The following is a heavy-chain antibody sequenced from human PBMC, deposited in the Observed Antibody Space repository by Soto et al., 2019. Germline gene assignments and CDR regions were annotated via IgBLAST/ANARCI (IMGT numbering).Heavy chain of an antibody. Sequence: GASVKVSCKASGGTFSSYAISWVRQAPGQGLEWMGGIIPIFGTANYAQKFQGRVTMTRDTSTSTVYMELSSLRSEDTAVYYCARXPVLRFLEWLSDYGMDVWGQGTTVTVSS. CDR1: GGTFSSYA. J-gene: IGHJ6*02. CDR3: ARXPVLRFLEWLSDYGMDV. D-gene: IGHD3-3*01. CDR2: IIPIFGTA. V-gene: IGHV1-69*05.